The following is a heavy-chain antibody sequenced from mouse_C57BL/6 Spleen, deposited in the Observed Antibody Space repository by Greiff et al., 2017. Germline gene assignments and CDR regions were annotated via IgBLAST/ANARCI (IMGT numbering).Heavy chain of an antibody. CDR1: GFNFKNTY. D-gene: IGHD3-2*02. J-gene: IGHJ3*02. V-gene: IGHV14-3*01. CDR2: IDPTNGNT. Sequence: VQLQQSVAELVRPGASVKLSCTASGFNFKNTYMPWVKQRPEQGLEWIGRIDPTNGNTKYAPKFQGKATITADTSSNTAYLQLSSLTSEDTAIFYCARSRGRSRYCCFGGWGHGTLVSASA. CDR3: ARSRGRSRYCCFGG.